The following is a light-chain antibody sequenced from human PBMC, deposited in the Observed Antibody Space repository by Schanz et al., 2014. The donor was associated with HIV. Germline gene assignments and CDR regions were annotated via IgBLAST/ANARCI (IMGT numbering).Light chain of an antibody. J-gene: IGLJ3*02. CDR1: RSNIATNT. Sequence: QSVLTQPPSASGTPGQRVTISCSGSRSNIATNTVNWYQQLPGTAPKLLIYKDSHRPSGVPDRFSGSKSGTSASLAITGLQAEDEAHYYCQSYDSSLRASVFGGGTKLTVL. CDR3: QSYDSSLRASV. CDR2: KDS. V-gene: IGLV1-44*01.